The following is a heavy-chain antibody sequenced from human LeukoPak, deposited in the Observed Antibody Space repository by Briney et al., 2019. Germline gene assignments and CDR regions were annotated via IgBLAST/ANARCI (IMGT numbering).Heavy chain of an antibody. V-gene: IGHV3-74*01. J-gene: IGHJ4*02. D-gene: IGHD6-13*01. Sequence: GGSLRLSCAASGFTFSSFWMHWVRQAPGKGLVWVSCINADGSVTGYAGSAKGRFTISRDNAKNTLYLQMNSLRAEDTAVYYCARGTSTRSDYWGPGTLVTVSS. CDR2: INADGSVT. CDR3: ARGTSTRSDY. CDR1: GFTFSSFW.